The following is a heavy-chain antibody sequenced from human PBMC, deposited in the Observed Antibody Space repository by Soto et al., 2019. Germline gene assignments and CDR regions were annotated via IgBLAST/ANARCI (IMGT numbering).Heavy chain of an antibody. CDR3: ARDCAGTCWFAY. Sequence: EVQLVESGGGKVQPGGSLRLSCAGSGFSFSDFSMNWVRQAPGTGLEWISYINRDRSVIMYADSLRGRVTISRDNAKHTLFLQINRLRVEDTAVYYCARDCAGTCWFAYWGPGIPVTVSS. J-gene: IGHJ4*02. CDR2: INRDRSVI. V-gene: IGHV3-48*01. D-gene: IGHD2-15*01. CDR1: GFSFSDFS.